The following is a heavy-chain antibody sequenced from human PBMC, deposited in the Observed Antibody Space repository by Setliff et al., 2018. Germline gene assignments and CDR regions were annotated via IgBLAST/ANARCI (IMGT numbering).Heavy chain of an antibody. J-gene: IGHJ4*01. CDR1: GYTFRNYA. V-gene: IGHV1-18*01. D-gene: IGHD5-18*01. CDR3: ARAPSVELVTIRTNSWFTY. Sequence: RASVKVSCKASGYTFRNYAFAWVRQAPGQGLEWVGWISVYNGDTNYAQKFQGRVTLTTDTSTSTAYMELRSLTSDDSAFYYCARAPSVELVTIRTNSWFTYWGHGTLVTVSS. CDR2: ISVYNGDT.